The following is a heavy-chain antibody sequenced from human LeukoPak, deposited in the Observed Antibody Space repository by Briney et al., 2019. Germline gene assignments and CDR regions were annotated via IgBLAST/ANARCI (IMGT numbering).Heavy chain of an antibody. CDR2: INPNSGGT. Sequence: ASVKVSCKASGGTFSSYAISWVRQAPGQGLEWMGGINPNSGGTNYAQKFQGRVTMTRDTSISTAYMELSRLRSDDTAVYYCARGGSGSYFSWLDPWGQGTLVTVSS. CDR1: GGTFSSYA. V-gene: IGHV1-2*02. J-gene: IGHJ5*02. CDR3: ARGGSGSYFSWLDP. D-gene: IGHD3-10*01.